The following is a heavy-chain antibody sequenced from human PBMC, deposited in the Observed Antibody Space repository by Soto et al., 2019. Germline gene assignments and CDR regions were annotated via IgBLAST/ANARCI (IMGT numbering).Heavy chain of an antibody. J-gene: IGHJ5*02. CDR3: GRRNEAARPGLHRVWFDL. V-gene: IGHV4-59*08. CDR1: GVSISSYY. CDR2: IYYSGST. Sequence: SETLSLTCTVSGVSISSYYWSWIRQPPWKGLEWSGYIYYSGSTNYNPSLKSRVTITVNASKKQLSLQLRSVIAADAAWYYCGRRNEAARPGLHRVWFDLWGQGTLVTVSS. D-gene: IGHD6-6*01.